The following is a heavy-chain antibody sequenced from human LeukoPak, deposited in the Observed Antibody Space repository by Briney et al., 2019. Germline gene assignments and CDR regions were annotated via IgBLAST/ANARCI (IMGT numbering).Heavy chain of an antibody. CDR1: GFTFSRYS. CDR2: ISYDGSNK. V-gene: IGHV3-30*18. CDR3: AKGKSDY. Sequence: GGSLRLSCAASGFTFSRYSMNWVRQAPGKGLEWVAVISYDGSNKYYADSVKGRFTISRDNSKNTLYLQMNSLRAEDTAVYYCAKGKSDYWGQGTLVTVSS. J-gene: IGHJ4*02.